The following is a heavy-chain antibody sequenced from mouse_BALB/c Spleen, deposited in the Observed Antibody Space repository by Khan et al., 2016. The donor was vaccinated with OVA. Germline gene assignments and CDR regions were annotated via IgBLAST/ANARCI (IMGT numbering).Heavy chain of an antibody. CDR1: GYSFTSYY. CDR3: TRSGYGTFAY. J-gene: IGHJ3*01. CDR2: INPSNGGT. V-gene: IGHV1S81*02. D-gene: IGHD2-1*01. Sequence: QVQLQQSGAELVKPGASVRLSCKASGYSFTSYYLYWVKQRPGHGLEWIGDINPSNGGTHFNEKFKNKVTLTVDKSSSTAHMQLSSLTSEDSAVYYCTRSGYGTFAYWGQGTLVTVSA.